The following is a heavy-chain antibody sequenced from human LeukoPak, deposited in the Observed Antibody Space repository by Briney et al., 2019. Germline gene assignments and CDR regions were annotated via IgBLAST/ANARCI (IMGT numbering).Heavy chain of an antibody. CDR1: GGTFSSYA. CDR3: AREGNFDAFDI. Sequence: ASVKVSCKASGGTFSSYAISWVRQAPGQGLEWMGGIIPIFGTANYAQKFQGGVTITADKSTSTAYMELSSLRSEDTAVYYCAREGNFDAFDIWGQGTMVTVSS. D-gene: IGHD1-7*01. J-gene: IGHJ3*02. CDR2: IIPIFGTA. V-gene: IGHV1-69*06.